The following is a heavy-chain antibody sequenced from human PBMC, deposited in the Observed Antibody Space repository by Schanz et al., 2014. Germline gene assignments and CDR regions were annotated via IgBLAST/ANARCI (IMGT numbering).Heavy chain of an antibody. CDR3: ARDAADFYGSWTEEAY. Sequence: QVQLVQSGAEVKKPGASVKVSCKASGYTFTSYGISWVRQAPGQGLEWMGWISAYNGNAKYPQKLQGRVTMTTDTSTSTAYMELRSLRSDDTAVYYCARDAADFYGSWTEEAYWGQGTLVTVSS. J-gene: IGHJ4*02. CDR1: GYTFTSYG. CDR2: ISAYNGNA. D-gene: IGHD3-9*01. V-gene: IGHV1-18*01.